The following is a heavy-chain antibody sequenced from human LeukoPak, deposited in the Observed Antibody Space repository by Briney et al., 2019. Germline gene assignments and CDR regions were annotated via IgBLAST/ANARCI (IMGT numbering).Heavy chain of an antibody. V-gene: IGHV3-23*01. CDR1: GFTFRDYV. CDR3: ARARSSYNDY. CDR2: ISTSGVGT. D-gene: IGHD5-18*01. J-gene: IGHJ4*02. Sequence: PGGSLRLSCAVSGFTFRDYVIGWVRQAPGKGLEWVAAISTSGVGTVYADSVKGRFTLSRDNSKNSLYLQMNSLRAEDTAVYFCARARSSYNDYWGQGTLVTVSS.